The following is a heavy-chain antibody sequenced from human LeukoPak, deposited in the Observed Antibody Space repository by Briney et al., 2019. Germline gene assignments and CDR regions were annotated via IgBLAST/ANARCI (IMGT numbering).Heavy chain of an antibody. V-gene: IGHV3-30*04. CDR2: ISFHGTDT. J-gene: IGHJ6*03. D-gene: IGHD1-26*01. CDR3: ARDPYNGSYGDDYYYYMDV. Sequence: AGTSLRLSCAASGFTFISYAIHWVRQAPGKGLEWVAVISFHGTDTFYADSVKGRFTISRDNAKNSLSLQMYSLRAEDTAVYYCARDPYNGSYGDDYYYYMDVWGKGTTVTISS. CDR1: GFTFISYA.